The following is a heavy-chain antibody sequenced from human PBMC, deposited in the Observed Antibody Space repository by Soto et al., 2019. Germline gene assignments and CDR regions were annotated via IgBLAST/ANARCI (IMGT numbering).Heavy chain of an antibody. CDR1: GGTFSSYA. Sequence: QVQLVQSGAEVKKPGSSVKVSCKASGGTFSSYAISWVRQAPGQGLEWMGGIIPIFGTANYAQKFQGRVTITADESTSTAYMELGSLRSEDTDVYYCASLPLELAAAGTGGGYWGQGTLVTVSS. D-gene: IGHD6-13*01. CDR3: ASLPLELAAAGTGGGY. J-gene: IGHJ4*02. V-gene: IGHV1-69*12. CDR2: IIPIFGTA.